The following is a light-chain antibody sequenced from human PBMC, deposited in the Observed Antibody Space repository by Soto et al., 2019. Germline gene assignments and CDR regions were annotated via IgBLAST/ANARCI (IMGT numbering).Light chain of an antibody. CDR1: QSIGNY. CDR2: AAP. CDR3: KQSYSTPWT. V-gene: IGKV1-39*01. Sequence: DIQMTQSPSSLAASVGDRVTITCRASQSIGNYLKWYQQKPGKGPKLLISAAPTLQSGVPSRFSGSGSGTDFTRTIRSLRPEYFSTYYCKQSYSTPWTFGQGTKVE. J-gene: IGKJ1*01.